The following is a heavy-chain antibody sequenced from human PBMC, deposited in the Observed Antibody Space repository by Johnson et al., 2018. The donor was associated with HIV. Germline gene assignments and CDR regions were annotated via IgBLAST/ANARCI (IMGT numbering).Heavy chain of an antibody. J-gene: IGHJ3*02. CDR1: GFSFSNAW. CDR3: TGSSSDAFDI. Sequence: MMLVESGGGLVKPGGSLRLSCATSGFSFSNAWMSWVRQAPGKGLEWVGRIKSKTDGGTTDYAAPVKGRFTISRDDSKNTLYLQMNSLKTEDTAVYYCTGSSSDAFDIWGQGTMVTVSS. CDR2: IKSKTDGGTT. D-gene: IGHD6-13*01. V-gene: IGHV3-15*01.